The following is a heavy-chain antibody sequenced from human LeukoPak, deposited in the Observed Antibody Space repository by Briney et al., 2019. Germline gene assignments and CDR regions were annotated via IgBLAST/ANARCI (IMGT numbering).Heavy chain of an antibody. CDR3: ARANDNYYYYYMDV. CDR2: ISSSSSYI. D-gene: IGHD3-9*01. J-gene: IGHJ6*03. Sequence: PGGSLRLSCAASGFTSSSYSMNWVRQAPGKGLEWVSSISSSSSYIYYADSVKGRFTISRDNAKNSLYLQMNSLRAEDTAVYYCARANDNYYYYYMDVWGKGTTVTISS. CDR1: GFTSSSYS. V-gene: IGHV3-21*01.